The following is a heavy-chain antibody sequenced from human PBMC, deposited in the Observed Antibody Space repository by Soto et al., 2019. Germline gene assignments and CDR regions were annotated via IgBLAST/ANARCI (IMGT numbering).Heavy chain of an antibody. Sequence: EVQLLESGGGLVQPGGSLRLSCAASGFTFSSYTMNWVRQAPGKGLEWVSAVTGNGGNTYYVDSVKGRFAIYRDNSKNTLYLQMNSLMAEDTAIYYCVKGDNRWSLAAFDLWGQGTMVTVSS. D-gene: IGHD2-15*01. CDR3: VKGDNRWSLAAFDL. CDR1: GFTFSSYT. CDR2: VTGNGGNT. V-gene: IGHV3-23*01. J-gene: IGHJ3*01.